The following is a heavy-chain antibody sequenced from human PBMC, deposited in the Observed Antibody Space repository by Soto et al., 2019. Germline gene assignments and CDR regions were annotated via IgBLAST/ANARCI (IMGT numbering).Heavy chain of an antibody. CDR1: GFIVSSNY. V-gene: IGHV3-53*01. Sequence: EVQLVESGGGVIQPGGSLRLSCAASGFIVSSNYMSWVRQAPGKGLECVSVIYTGGTTYYADSVKGRFTLSRDNSNNTLYLQINRLRAEDTAVYYCARCNYYSYGRDVWGQGTTVTVSS. J-gene: IGHJ6*02. CDR2: IYTGGTT. CDR3: ARCNYYSYGRDV.